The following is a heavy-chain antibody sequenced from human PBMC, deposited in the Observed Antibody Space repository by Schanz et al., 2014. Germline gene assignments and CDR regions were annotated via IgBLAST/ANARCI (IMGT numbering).Heavy chain of an antibody. D-gene: IGHD6-13*01. CDR1: GFTFSDYY. J-gene: IGHJ5*02. CDR2: LSGDGGTT. V-gene: IGHV3-11*04. CDR3: ARGRARQLVHWFDP. Sequence: QVQLVESGGGVVQPGRSLRLSCAASGFTFSDYYMTWIRQAPGKGLQWVSSLSGDGGTTHYADSVKGRFTISRDNARYSLYLEMNSLRAEDTAVYYCARGRARQLVHWFDPWGQGTLVTVSS.